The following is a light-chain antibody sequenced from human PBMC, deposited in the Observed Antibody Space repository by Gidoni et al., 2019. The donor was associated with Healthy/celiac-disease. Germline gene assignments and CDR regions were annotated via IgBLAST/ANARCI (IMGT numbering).Light chain of an antibody. Sequence: DIQMTQSPSSLSASVGDRVTLTCQASQDISNYLNWYQQKPGKAPKLLIYDASNLETGVPSRFSGSGSGTDFTFTISSLQPEDIATYYCKQYDNLPPRLTFGGGTKVEIK. J-gene: IGKJ4*01. CDR3: KQYDNLPPRLT. CDR2: DAS. V-gene: IGKV1-33*01. CDR1: QDISNY.